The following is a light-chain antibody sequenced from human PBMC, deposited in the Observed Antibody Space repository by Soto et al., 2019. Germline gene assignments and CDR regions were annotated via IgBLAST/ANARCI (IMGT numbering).Light chain of an antibody. V-gene: IGKV1-27*01. CDR2: AAS. CDR3: QRYRGAPRT. CDR1: QDMSNF. J-gene: IGKJ1*01. Sequence: DFQMTQSPSSLSASVGDRVTISCRAGQDMSNFLAWYQQRPGKVPKLLIYAASTLQSGVPSRFSDSGSGTDFTLTISSMQPEDAATFFCQRYRGAPRTCGQGTKVEIK.